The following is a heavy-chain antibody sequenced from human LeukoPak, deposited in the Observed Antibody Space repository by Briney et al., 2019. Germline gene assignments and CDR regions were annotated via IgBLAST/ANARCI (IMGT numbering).Heavy chain of an antibody. V-gene: IGHV3-30*02. Sequence: GGSLSLPCAARGFPFNSYGMLWVRQAAGKELDWVAFIRKDGSNKFYAVFVQGRFIIYRDNSKKTLYLQINSLRAEDTAVYYCAKDPAARPLRRITDDALDIWGQGTMVTVST. J-gene: IGHJ3*02. CDR3: AKDPAARPLRRITDDALDI. CDR2: IRKDGSNK. CDR1: GFPFNSYG.